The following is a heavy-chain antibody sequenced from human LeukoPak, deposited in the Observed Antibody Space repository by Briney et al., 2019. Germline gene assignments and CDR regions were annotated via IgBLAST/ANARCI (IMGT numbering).Heavy chain of an antibody. CDR2: IDADNGDT. J-gene: IGHJ4*02. CDR3: ARGSTSDWPLDH. Sequence: GASVKVSCKASGYSFNAYAIHWLRQAPGQRFEWMGWIDADNGDTTYSQNLQGRVTITRDTSARTVYMELSSLRSEDTAAYYCARGSTSDWPLDHWGQETLVTIST. V-gene: IGHV1-3*01. D-gene: IGHD6-19*01. CDR1: GYSFNAYA.